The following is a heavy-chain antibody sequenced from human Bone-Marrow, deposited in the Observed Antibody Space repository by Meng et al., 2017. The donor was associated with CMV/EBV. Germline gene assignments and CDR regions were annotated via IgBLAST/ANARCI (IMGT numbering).Heavy chain of an antibody. CDR3: ASWYSADY. V-gene: IGHV3-30*02. CDR2: IRYDGSNK. J-gene: IGHJ4*02. D-gene: IGHD1-26*01. Sequence: QVQLVESGXGVVQPXGSLRLSCAASGFTFSSYGMHWVRQAPGKGLEWVAFIRYDGSNKYYADSVKGRFTISRDNSKNTLYLQMNSLRAEDTAVYYCASWYSADYWGQGTLVIVSS. CDR1: GFTFSSYG.